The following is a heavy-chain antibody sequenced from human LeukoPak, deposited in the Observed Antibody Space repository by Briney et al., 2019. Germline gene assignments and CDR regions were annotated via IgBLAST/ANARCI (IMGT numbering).Heavy chain of an antibody. J-gene: IGHJ4*02. D-gene: IGHD3-22*01. CDR1: GGSFSGYY. CDR3: ARAWRDSSGYPLDY. V-gene: IGHV4-59*01. Sequence: SETLSLTCAVYGGSFSGYYWSWIRQLPGKGLEWIGYIYYSGSTNYNPSLKSRVTISVDTSKNQFSLKLSSVTAEDTAVYYCARAWRDSSGYPLDYWGQGTLVTVSS. CDR2: IYYSGST.